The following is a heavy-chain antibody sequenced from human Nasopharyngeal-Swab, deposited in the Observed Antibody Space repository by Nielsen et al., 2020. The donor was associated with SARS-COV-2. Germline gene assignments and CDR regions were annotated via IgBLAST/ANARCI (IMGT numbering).Heavy chain of an antibody. CDR2: IYYSGST. D-gene: IGHD3-22*01. Sequence: SETLSLTCTVSGGSISSYYWSWIRQPPGQGLEWIGYIYYSGSTNYNPSLKCRVTISVDTSKNQFSLKPSSVTAADTAVYYCARDRKAYYDSSGFDYWGQGTLVTVSS. CDR1: GGSISSYY. V-gene: IGHV4-59*13. CDR3: ARDRKAYYDSSGFDY. J-gene: IGHJ4*02.